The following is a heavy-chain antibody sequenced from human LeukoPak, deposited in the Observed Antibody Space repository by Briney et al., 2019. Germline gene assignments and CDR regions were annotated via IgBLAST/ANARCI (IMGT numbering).Heavy chain of an antibody. CDR2: IKSKTDGGTT. V-gene: IGHV3-15*05. J-gene: IGHJ4*02. CDR1: GFTFSNAW. Sequence: GGSLRLSCAASGFTFSNAWMSWVRQAPGKGLEWVGRIKSKTDGGTTDYAAPVKGRFTISRDDSKNTLYLQMNSLRAEDTAVYYCARGASARQDYWGQGTLVTVSS. CDR3: ARGASARQDY. D-gene: IGHD3-16*01.